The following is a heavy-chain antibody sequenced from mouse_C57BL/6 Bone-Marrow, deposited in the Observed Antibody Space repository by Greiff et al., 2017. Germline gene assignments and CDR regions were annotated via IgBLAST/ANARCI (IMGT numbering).Heavy chain of an antibody. CDR2: IYPRSGNT. CDR3: ARPHYGSSPAWFAY. CDR1: GYTFTSYG. J-gene: IGHJ3*01. V-gene: IGHV1-81*01. D-gene: IGHD1-1*01. Sequence: QVHVKQSGAELARPGASVKLSCKASGYTFTSYGISWVKQRTGQGLEWIGEIYPRSGNTYYNEKFKGKATLTADKSSSTAYMELRSLTSEDSAVYFCARPHYGSSPAWFAYWGQGTLVTVSA.